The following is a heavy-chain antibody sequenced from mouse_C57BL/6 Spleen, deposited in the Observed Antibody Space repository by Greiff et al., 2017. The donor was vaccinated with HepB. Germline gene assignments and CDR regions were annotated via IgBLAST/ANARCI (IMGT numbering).Heavy chain of an antibody. CDR3: ARPYSTYWYFDV. D-gene: IGHD2-5*01. CDR2: ISGGGVNT. CDR1: GFTFSSYT. V-gene: IGHV5-9*01. J-gene: IGHJ1*03. Sequence: EVKVEESGGGLVKPGGSLKLSCAASGFTFSSYTMSWVRQTPEKRLEWVATISGGGVNTYYPDSVKGRFTISRDNAKNTLYLQMSSLRSEDTALYYCARPYSTYWYFDVWGTGTTVTVSS.